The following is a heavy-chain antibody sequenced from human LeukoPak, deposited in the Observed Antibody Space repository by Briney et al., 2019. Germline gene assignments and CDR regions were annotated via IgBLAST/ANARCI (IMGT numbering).Heavy chain of an antibody. CDR3: ARGPPTITMVRGVIGY. Sequence: ASVKVSCKASGYTFTSYAMNWVRQAPGQGLEWMGWINTNTGNPTYAQGFTGRFVFSLDTSVSTAYLQISSLKAEDTAVYYCARGPPTITMVRGVIGYWGQGTLVTVSS. V-gene: IGHV7-4-1*02. D-gene: IGHD3-10*01. CDR1: GYTFTSYA. J-gene: IGHJ4*02. CDR2: INTNTGNP.